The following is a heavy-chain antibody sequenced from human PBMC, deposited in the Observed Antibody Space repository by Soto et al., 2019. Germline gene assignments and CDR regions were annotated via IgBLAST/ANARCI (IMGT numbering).Heavy chain of an antibody. V-gene: IGHV3-74*01. CDR3: ASGLVEYSSSWYDY. D-gene: IGHD6-13*01. Sequence: EVQLVESGGGLVQPGGSQRLSCAASGFTFSSHWMHWVRQAPGKGLVWVSRINSDGSTTDYADSVKGRFTISRDNAQNTLYLQMNSLRAADTAVYYCASGLVEYSSSWYDYWGQGTLVTVSS. J-gene: IGHJ4*02. CDR1: GFTFSSHW. CDR2: INSDGSTT.